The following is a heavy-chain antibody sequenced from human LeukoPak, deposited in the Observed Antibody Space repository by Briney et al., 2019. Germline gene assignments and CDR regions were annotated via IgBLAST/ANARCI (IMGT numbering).Heavy chain of an antibody. Sequence: SETLSLTCAAYGVSFSGYYRTWIRQPPGKGLEYVGEINHSGSTNYNPSLKSRITISVDTSRNQFSLKLTSVTAADTAVYYCARGNGGGYSYYFYGMDVWGQGTTVSVSS. V-gene: IGHV4-34*01. CDR3: ARGNGGGYSYYFYGMDV. CDR2: INHSGST. D-gene: IGHD2-21*02. CDR1: GVSFSGYY. J-gene: IGHJ6*02.